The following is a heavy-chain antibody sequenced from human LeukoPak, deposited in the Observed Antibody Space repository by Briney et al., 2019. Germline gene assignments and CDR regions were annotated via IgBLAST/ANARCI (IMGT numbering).Heavy chain of an antibody. CDR3: ARAAYCTNGVCSFDY. V-gene: IGHV1-18*01. D-gene: IGHD2-8*01. J-gene: IGHJ4*02. CDR1: GYTFTSYT. CDR2: IRAYNGNT. Sequence: GASVKVSCKASGYTFTSYTISWVRQAPGQGLEWMVWIRAYNGNTNYAQKLQGRVTMTTDTSTSTAYMELRSLRSDDTAVYYCARAAYCTNGVCSFDYWGQGTLVTVSS.